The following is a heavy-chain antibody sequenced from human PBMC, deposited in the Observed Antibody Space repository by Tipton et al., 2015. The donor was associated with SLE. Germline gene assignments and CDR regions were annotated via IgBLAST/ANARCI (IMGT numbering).Heavy chain of an antibody. CDR2: ASYDGSNK. CDR1: RFTFSIYA. Sequence: SLRLSCAASRFTFSIYAMHWVRQAPGKGLEWVAVASYDGSNKYYADSVKGRFTISRDNSKNTLYLQMNSLRAEDTAVYYCATDLLYSGSFFDYWGQGTLVTVSS. D-gene: IGHD1-26*01. J-gene: IGHJ4*02. V-gene: IGHV3-30*04. CDR3: ATDLLYSGSFFDY.